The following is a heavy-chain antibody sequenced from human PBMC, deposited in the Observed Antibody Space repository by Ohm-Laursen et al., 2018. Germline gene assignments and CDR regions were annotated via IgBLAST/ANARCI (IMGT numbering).Heavy chain of an antibody. V-gene: IGHV4-59*07. J-gene: IGHJ4*02. Sequence: SDTLSLTCTVSSGSISSYYWSWIRQPPGKGLEWIGYIYYSGSTNYNPSLKSRVTISVDTSKNQFSLKLSSVTAADTAVYYCASDYGDYGSPHYWGQGTLVTVSS. CDR1: SGSISSYY. CDR2: IYYSGST. D-gene: IGHD4-17*01. CDR3: ASDYGDYGSPHY.